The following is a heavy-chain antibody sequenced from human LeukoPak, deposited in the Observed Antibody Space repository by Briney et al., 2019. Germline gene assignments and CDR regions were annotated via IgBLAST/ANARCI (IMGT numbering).Heavy chain of an antibody. J-gene: IGHJ4*02. D-gene: IGHD3-22*01. CDR2: ISSDGSIT. Sequence: PGGSLRLSCAASGFTFSSYSMNWVRQAPGKGLEWVSGISSDGSITSYADSVRGRFTISRDNAKNTLYVQMNSLSAEDTAVYYCVRFGSSGHYYYFDYWGQGALVTVSS. CDR1: GFTFSSYS. V-gene: IGHV3-74*01. CDR3: VRFGSSGHYYYFDY.